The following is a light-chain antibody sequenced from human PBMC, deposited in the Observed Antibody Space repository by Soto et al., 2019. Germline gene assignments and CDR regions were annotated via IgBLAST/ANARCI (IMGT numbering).Light chain of an antibody. J-gene: IGKJ4*01. CDR2: GAS. Sequence: EIVMTQSPATLSVSPGERATLSCRASQSVSSNLAWYQQKPGQGPRLLIYGASTRVTGIPARFSGSGSGTDFTLTISSLQSEDFALYYCQQYNNWPLTFGGGTKVDIK. CDR1: QSVSSN. CDR3: QQYNNWPLT. V-gene: IGKV3-15*01.